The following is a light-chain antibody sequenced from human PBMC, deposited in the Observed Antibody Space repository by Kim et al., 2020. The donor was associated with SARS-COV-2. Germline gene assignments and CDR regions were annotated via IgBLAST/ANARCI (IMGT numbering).Light chain of an antibody. CDR1: SRDVGFYND. J-gene: IGLJ1*01. Sequence: GQSVPISCTGTSRDVGFYNDVSWYQHHPGTAPQLLFYEVSQRPSGVPDRFSGSKSGNTASLTVSGLQAEDEADYYCSSYAGTNFFVFGTGTKVTVL. CDR2: EVS. CDR3: SSYAGTNFFV. V-gene: IGLV2-8*01.